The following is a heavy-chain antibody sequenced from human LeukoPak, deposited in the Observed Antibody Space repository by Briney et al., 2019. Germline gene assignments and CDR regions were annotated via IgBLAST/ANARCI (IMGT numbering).Heavy chain of an antibody. V-gene: IGHV3-15*01. J-gene: IGHJ4*02. Sequence: PGGSLRLSCAASGFTFSNAWMSWVRQAPGKGLEWVGRIKSKTDGGTTDYAAPVKGRFTISRDDSKNTLYLQMNSLTTEDTAVYYCTSMYYDFWSGYHLPDYWGQGTLITVSS. CDR3: TSMYYDFWSGYHLPDY. CDR1: GFTFSNAW. CDR2: IKSKTDGGTT. D-gene: IGHD3-3*01.